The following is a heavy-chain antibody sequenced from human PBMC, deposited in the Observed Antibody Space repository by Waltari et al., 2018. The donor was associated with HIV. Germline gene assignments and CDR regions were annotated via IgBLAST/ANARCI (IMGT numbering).Heavy chain of an antibody. V-gene: IGHV3-23*01. CDR2: IASDADKT. J-gene: IGHJ4*02. CDR1: GFPFRAYV. CDR3: TRTFGVVWGAPRFFDY. Sequence: EGRLLESGGKIVKPGGDLRPSCHGFGFPFRAYVINLVRQAPGQGLQWVSSIASDADKTFYVDALKGRATVSRANFKNTLFLEITNLRVEDTGTYYCTRTFGVVWGAPRFFDYWGRGTLVSVSS. D-gene: IGHD3-16*01.